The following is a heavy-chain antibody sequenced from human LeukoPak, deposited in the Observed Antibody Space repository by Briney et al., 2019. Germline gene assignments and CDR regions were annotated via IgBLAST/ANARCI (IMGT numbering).Heavy chain of an antibody. J-gene: IGHJ4*02. CDR2: ISGSGCST. D-gene: IGHD3-10*01. CDR1: GFTYSSYS. Sequence: PGGSLRLSCAASGFTYSSYSMNWVRQASGKGLEWVSAISGSGCSTYYADSVKGRFTISRDNSKNTLYLQMNSLRAEDTAVYYCATHRRGITMVRGVIPRFAYWGQGTLVTVSS. V-gene: IGHV3-23*01. CDR3: ATHRRGITMVRGVIPRFAY.